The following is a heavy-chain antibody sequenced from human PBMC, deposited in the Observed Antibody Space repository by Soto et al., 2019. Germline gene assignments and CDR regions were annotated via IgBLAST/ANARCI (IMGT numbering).Heavy chain of an antibody. D-gene: IGHD6-19*01. V-gene: IGHV3-53*01. J-gene: IGHJ4*02. CDR3: VQTTGWPGFDF. CDR1: GFAVSSKY. CDR2: IYGGGTT. Sequence: EVPLVESGGGLIQPGGSLRLSCAASGFAVSSKYMTWVRQAPGKGLEWVSVIYGGGTTYYADSVKGRFTISRDTSKNTLYFQMNSLRAEDTAVYYCVQTTGWPGFDFWGQGTLVTVSS.